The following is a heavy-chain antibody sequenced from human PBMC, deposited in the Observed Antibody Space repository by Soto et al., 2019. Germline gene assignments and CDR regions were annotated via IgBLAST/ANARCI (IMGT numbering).Heavy chain of an antibody. CDR1: GYTFTSYY. J-gene: IGHJ4*02. CDR2: IHPSGGST. Sequence: QVQLVQSGAEVKKPGASVKVSCKASGYTFTSYYMHWVRQAPGQGLEWMGIIHPSGGSTSYAQMFQGRVTMPRDTSTSTVYMELSSLRSEDTAVYYCAGAIAVAGTERFDYWGQGTLVTVSS. CDR3: AGAIAVAGTERFDY. V-gene: IGHV1-46*01. D-gene: IGHD6-19*01.